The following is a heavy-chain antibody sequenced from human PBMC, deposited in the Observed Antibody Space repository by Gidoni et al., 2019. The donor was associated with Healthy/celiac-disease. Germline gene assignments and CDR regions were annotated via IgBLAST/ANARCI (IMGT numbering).Heavy chain of an antibody. CDR1: GGTFSSQA. J-gene: IGHJ6*02. CDR2: IIPIFGIA. Sequence: QVQLVQSGAEGKKPGSSVKVPCKSSGGTFSSQADTWVRQAPGQGLEWMGGIIPIFGIANYAQKFQGRVTITADKSTSTAYMELSSLRSEDTAVYYCARDVLGSSGWSPGYYGMDVWGQGTTVTVSS. CDR3: ARDVLGSSGWSPGYYGMDV. D-gene: IGHD6-19*01. V-gene: IGHV1-69*17.